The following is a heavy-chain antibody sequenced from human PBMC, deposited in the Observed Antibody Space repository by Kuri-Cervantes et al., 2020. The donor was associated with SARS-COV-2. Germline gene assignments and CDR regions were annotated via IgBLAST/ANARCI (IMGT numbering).Heavy chain of an antibody. Sequence: SVKVSCKASGGTFSSYAISWVRQAPGQGLEWMGGIIPIFGTANYAQKFQGRVTITADESTSTAYMELSSLRSEDTAVYYCARGPSAMATISYNWFDPWGQGTRVTCLL. CDR1: GGTFSSYA. CDR3: ARGPSAMATISYNWFDP. J-gene: IGHJ5*02. CDR2: IIPIFGTA. D-gene: IGHD5-24*01. V-gene: IGHV1-69*13.